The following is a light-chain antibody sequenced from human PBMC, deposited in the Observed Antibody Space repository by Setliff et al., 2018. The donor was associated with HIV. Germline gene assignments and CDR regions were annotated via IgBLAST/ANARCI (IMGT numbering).Light chain of an antibody. CDR1: SSDVGGYDY. CDR3: SSYTSSSTHVI. V-gene: IGLV2-14*01. J-gene: IGLJ2*01. CDR2: GVS. Sequence: QSALTQPASVSGSPGQSITISCTGTSSDVGGYDYVSWYQQHPGKVPKLMLYGVSNRPSGVSNRFSGSKSGNTASLTISGLQAEDEADYYCSSYTSSSTHVIFGGGTKVTVL.